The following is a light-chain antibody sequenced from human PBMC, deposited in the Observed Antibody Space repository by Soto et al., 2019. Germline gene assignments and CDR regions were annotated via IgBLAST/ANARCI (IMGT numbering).Light chain of an antibody. CDR2: EVS. CDR1: SSDVGAYKY. V-gene: IGLV2-8*01. J-gene: IGLJ3*02. Sequence: QSVLTQPPSASGSPGQSVTISCTGTSSDVGAYKYVSWYQQYPGKAPKLMIYEVSKRPSGVPDRFSGSKSGNTASLTVSGLHAEDEADYYCTSYVGSDIWVFGGRTKLTVL. CDR3: TSYVGSDIWV.